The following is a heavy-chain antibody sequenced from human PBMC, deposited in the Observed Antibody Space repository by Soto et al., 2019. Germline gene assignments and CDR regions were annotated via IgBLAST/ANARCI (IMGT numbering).Heavy chain of an antibody. CDR2: ISAYNGNT. CDR3: ARRLIHPCLVGGMDV. CDR1: GYTFTSYG. V-gene: IGHV1-18*01. J-gene: IGHJ6*02. D-gene: IGHD2-15*01. Sequence: QVQLVQSGAEVKKPGASVKVSCKASGYTFTSYGISWVRQAPGQGLEWMGWISAYNGNTNYAQKLQGRVTMTTDTSTSTAYMELRSLRSDDTAGYDCARRLIHPCLVGGMDVWGQGTTVTVSS.